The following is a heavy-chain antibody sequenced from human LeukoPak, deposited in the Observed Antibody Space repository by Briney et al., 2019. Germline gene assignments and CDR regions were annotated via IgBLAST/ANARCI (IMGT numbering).Heavy chain of an antibody. Sequence: GSLRLSCAASGFTFSNYYMSWIRQAPGKGLEWIGYTFTSGGTNYNPSLKSRVTISVDTSKNQFSLKMTSVTAADTAVYYCARQPFPLREDHFDFWGQGTLVTASS. CDR1: GFTFSNYY. D-gene: IGHD1-26*01. J-gene: IGHJ4*02. CDR2: TFTSGGT. V-gene: IGHV4-4*09. CDR3: ARQPFPLREDHFDF.